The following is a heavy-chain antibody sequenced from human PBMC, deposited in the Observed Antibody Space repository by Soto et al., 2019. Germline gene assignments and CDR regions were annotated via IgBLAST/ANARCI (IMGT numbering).Heavy chain of an antibody. D-gene: IGHD6-13*01. V-gene: IGHV3-33*01. CDR3: ARDLFGAAAGPFDY. Sequence: GGSLRLSCEASGFTFNTYSMHWVRQPPGKGLEWLAAIWYDGTQKYYADSVKGRFIISRDNSKNTVYLQMNSLGAEDTALYYCARDLFGAAAGPFDYWGQGTLVTVSS. J-gene: IGHJ4*02. CDR1: GFTFNTYS. CDR2: IWYDGTQK.